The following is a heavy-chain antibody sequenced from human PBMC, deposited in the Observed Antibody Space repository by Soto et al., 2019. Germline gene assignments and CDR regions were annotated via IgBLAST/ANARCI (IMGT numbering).Heavy chain of an antibody. CDR1: GGTFSSYA. V-gene: IGHV1-69*13. CDR2: IIPIFGTA. D-gene: IGHD2-2*01. CDR3: ARGYCSSTSCSPPRFYYGLDV. J-gene: IGHJ6*02. Sequence: VASVKVSCKASGGTFSSYAISWVRQAPGQGLEWMGGIIPIFGTANYAQKFQGRVTITADESTSTSYMELSSLRSEDTAVYYCARGYCSSTSCSPPRFYYGLDVWGQGATVTVSS.